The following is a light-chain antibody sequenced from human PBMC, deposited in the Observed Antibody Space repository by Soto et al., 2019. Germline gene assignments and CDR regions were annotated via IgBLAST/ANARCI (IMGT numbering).Light chain of an antibody. CDR1: SSDVGGSDY. J-gene: IGLJ2*01. CDR3: SSFARGDNPHVL. Sequence: QSALTQLPSASGSPGQSVTISCTGASSDVGGSDYVSWYQQLPGKAPKLILYEVTKRPAGVPDRFSGSKSGNTASLTVSGLQADDESYYYCSSFARGDNPHVLFGGGTKLTVL. CDR2: EVT. V-gene: IGLV2-8*01.